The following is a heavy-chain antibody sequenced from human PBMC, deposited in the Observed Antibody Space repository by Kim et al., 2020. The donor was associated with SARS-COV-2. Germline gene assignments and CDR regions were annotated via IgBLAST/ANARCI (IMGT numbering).Heavy chain of an antibody. V-gene: IGHV3-30*04. CDR1: GCTFSSYA. CDR2: IAYDGSNK. D-gene: IGHD3-9*01. Sequence: GGSRRLSCAASGCTFSSYAMHWVRQAPGKGLEWVAVIAYDGSNKYYVDSVKGRFTISRDNSKNTLYLQMNSLRAEDTAVYYCARDLTIFNRQGRYYGMDVWGQGTTVTVSS. J-gene: IGHJ6*02. CDR3: ARDLTIFNRQGRYYGMDV.